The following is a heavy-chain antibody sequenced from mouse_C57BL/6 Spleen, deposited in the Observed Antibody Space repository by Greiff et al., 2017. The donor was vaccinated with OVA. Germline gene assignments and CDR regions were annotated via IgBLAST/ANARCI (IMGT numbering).Heavy chain of an antibody. Sequence: QVQLQQSGAELARPGASVKMSCKASGYTFTSYTMHWVKQRPGQGLEWIGYINPSSGYTKYNQKFKDKATLTADKSSSTAYMQLSSLTSEDSAVYYCARWSTVNYAMDDWGQGTSVTVSS. CDR1: GYTFTSYT. D-gene: IGHD1-1*01. J-gene: IGHJ4*01. CDR2: INPSSGYT. CDR3: ARWSTVNYAMDD. V-gene: IGHV1-4*01.